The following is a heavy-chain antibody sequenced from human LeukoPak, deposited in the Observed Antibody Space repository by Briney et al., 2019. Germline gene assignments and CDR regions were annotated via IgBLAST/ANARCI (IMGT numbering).Heavy chain of an antibody. J-gene: IGHJ4*02. CDR3: VHRTTVTSVDH. D-gene: IGHD4-17*01. CDR1: GFSLNTNAVV. CDR2: IYGNDDK. Sequence: VSGPTLVKPTQTLTLTCTFSGFSLNTNAVVVGWVRQPPGQALEWLTFIYGNDDKRYSPSLESRLTITKDTSKNQVVLTMTDMDYVDTATYYCVHRTTVTSVDHWGQGTLVTVSS. V-gene: IGHV2-5*01.